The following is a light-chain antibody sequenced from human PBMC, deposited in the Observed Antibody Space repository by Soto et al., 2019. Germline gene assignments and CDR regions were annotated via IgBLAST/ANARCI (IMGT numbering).Light chain of an antibody. CDR3: MQALQTPT. CDR1: QSLLHSNGYNY. V-gene: IGKV2-28*01. CDR2: LGS. J-gene: IGKJ4*01. Sequence: DIVMTQSPLSLPVTPGEPASISCRSSQSLLHSNGYNYLDWYLQKPGQSPQLLIYLGSNRASGGPDRFSGTRSGTDFTLKISRVEAEDVGLYYCMQALQTPTFGGGTKVEIK.